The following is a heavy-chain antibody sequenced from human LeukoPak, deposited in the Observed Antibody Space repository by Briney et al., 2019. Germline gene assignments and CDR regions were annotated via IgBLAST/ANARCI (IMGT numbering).Heavy chain of an antibody. CDR2: ISAYNGNA. Sequence: ASVKVSCKASGYTFTSYGISWVRQAPGQGLEWMGWISAYNGNANYAQKLQGRVTMTTDTSTSTAYMELRSLRSDDTAVYYCAREYQLLSPFDYWGQGTLVTVSS. CDR1: GYTFTSYG. V-gene: IGHV1-18*04. D-gene: IGHD2-2*01. CDR3: AREYQLLSPFDY. J-gene: IGHJ4*02.